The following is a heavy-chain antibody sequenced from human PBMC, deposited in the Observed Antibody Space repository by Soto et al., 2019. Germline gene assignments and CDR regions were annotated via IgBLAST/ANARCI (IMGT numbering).Heavy chain of an antibody. J-gene: IGHJ3*02. CDR1: GDSVSSNSAA. D-gene: IGHD3-22*01. CDR3: ARVPRDYDSSGYYSDAFDI. CDR2: TYYRSKWYN. V-gene: IGHV6-1*01. Sequence: PSPTLSLTCAISGDSVSSNSAAWNWIRQSPSRGLEWLGRTYYRSKWYNDYAVSVKSRITINPDTSKNQFSLQLNSVTPEDTAVYYCARVPRDYDSSGYYSDAFDIWGKGTMVTVSS.